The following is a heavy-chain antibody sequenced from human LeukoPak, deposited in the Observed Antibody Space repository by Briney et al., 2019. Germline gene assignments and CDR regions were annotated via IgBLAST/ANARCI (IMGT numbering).Heavy chain of an antibody. V-gene: IGHV3-23*01. CDR3: AKDLRITIFGVVITENWFDP. J-gene: IGHJ5*02. CDR1: GFTFSSYA. D-gene: IGHD3-3*01. CDR2: ISGSGGST. Sequence: PGGSLRLSCAASGFTFSSYAMSWVRQAPGKGLEWVSAISGSGGSTYYADSVKGRFTISRDNSKNTLYLQMNSLRAEDTAVYYCAKDLRITIFGVVITENWFDPWGQGTLVTVSS.